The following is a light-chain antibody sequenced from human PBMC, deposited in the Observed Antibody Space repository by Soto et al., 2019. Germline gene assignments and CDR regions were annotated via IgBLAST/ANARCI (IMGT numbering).Light chain of an antibody. CDR3: QQYGSSHSYT. Sequence: EIVLTQSPGTLSLSPGERATLSCRASQSVSSSYLAWYQQKPGQAPRLLIYGASSRATGIPDRFSGSGSGTDFTLTISILEPEDFAVYYCQQYGSSHSYTFGQGTKLEIK. J-gene: IGKJ2*01. CDR2: GAS. CDR1: QSVSSSY. V-gene: IGKV3-20*01.